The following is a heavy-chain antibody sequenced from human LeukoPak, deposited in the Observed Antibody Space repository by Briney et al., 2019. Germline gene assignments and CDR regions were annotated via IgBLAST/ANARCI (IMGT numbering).Heavy chain of an antibody. V-gene: IGHV3-48*02. Sequence: GGSLRLSCAGTGFTFSSYSMNWVRQAPGEGLEWVSYISSGSTTIYYADSVKGRFTISRDNAKNSLYLQMSGLRDEDTAVYYCASGSYGQFDYWGQGTLVTVSS. J-gene: IGHJ4*02. D-gene: IGHD5-18*01. CDR1: GFTFSSYS. CDR3: ASGSYGQFDY. CDR2: ISSGSTTI.